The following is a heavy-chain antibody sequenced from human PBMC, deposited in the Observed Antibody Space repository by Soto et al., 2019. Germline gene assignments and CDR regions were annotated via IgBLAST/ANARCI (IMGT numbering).Heavy chain of an antibody. D-gene: IGHD3-22*01. Sequence: KPSETLSLTCTVSGGSIISGGYYWSWIRQHPGKGLEWIGYIYYSGSTYYNPSLKSRVTISVDTSKNQFSLKLSSVTAADTAVYYCAKFSYHDSSGYYFYWFDPWGQGALVTVSS. V-gene: IGHV4-31*03. CDR2: IYYSGST. CDR3: AKFSYHDSSGYYFYWFDP. CDR1: GGSIISGGYY. J-gene: IGHJ5*02.